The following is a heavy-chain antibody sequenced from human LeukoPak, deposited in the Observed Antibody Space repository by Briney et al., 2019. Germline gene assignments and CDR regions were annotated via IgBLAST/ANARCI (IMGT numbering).Heavy chain of an antibody. Sequence: GGSLRLSCAASAFTFSSYNMNWVRQAPGKGLEWVSSISSSGTYIYYADSVKGRFTISRDNAKNSVYLRMNSLRVEDTAVYYCARDRGSYRPIDYWGQGTLVTVSS. CDR3: ARDRGSYRPIDY. D-gene: IGHD1-26*01. J-gene: IGHJ4*02. V-gene: IGHV3-21*01. CDR2: ISSSGTYI. CDR1: AFTFSSYN.